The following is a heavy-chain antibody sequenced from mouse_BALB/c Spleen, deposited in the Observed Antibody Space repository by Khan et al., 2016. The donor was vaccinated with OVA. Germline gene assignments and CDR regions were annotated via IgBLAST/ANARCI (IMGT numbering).Heavy chain of an antibody. V-gene: IGHV1S81*02. CDR3: TRRGTARATLWFAY. CDR2: INPINGGT. J-gene: IGHJ3*01. D-gene: IGHD3-2*01. Sequence: QVQLQQSGAELVKPGASVELSCKASGYTFTSYYMYWLKQRPGQGLEWIGEINPINGGTNFNEKFKNKATLTVDKSSSTAYMQLSSLTSEDSAVXYCTRRGTARATLWFAYWGQGTLVTVSA. CDR1: GYTFTSYY.